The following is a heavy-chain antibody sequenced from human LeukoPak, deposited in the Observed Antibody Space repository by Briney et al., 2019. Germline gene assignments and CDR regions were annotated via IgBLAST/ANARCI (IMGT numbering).Heavy chain of an antibody. Sequence: SQTLSLTCTVSGGSISSGGYYWRWIRQHPGKGLEWIGYTYYSGSTYYNPSLKSRVTISVDTSKNQFSLKLSSVTAADTAVYYCARGTTVTTLPDYWGQGTLVTVSS. CDR1: GGSISSGGYY. CDR2: TYYSGST. J-gene: IGHJ4*02. CDR3: ARGTTVTTLPDY. V-gene: IGHV4-31*03. D-gene: IGHD4-17*01.